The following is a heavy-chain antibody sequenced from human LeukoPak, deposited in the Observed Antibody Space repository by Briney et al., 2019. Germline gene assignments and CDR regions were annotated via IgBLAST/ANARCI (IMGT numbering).Heavy chain of an antibody. CDR1: GGTFSSYA. J-gene: IGHJ3*02. V-gene: IGHV1-69*05. Sequence: SVKVSCKASGGTFSSYAISWVRQAPGQGLEWMGGIIPIFGTANYAQKFQGRVTIITDESTSTASMELSSLRSEDTAVYYCGRDRDSGYEDAFDIWGQGTMVTVSS. D-gene: IGHD5-12*01. CDR2: IIPIFGTA. CDR3: GRDRDSGYEDAFDI.